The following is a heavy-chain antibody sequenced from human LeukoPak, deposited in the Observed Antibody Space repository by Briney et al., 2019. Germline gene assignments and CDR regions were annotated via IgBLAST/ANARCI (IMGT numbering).Heavy chain of an antibody. Sequence: HAGGSLRLSCAASGFTFSNSALSWVRQAPGKGLEWVSDISGSGGSTYYADSVKGRFTISRDNSKNTLYLQMNSLRAEDTAVYYCARGPSGYHNTGGQGTLVTVSS. V-gene: IGHV3-23*01. CDR1: GFTFSNSA. D-gene: IGHD5-12*01. CDR2: ISGSGGST. CDR3: ARGPSGYHNT. J-gene: IGHJ4*02.